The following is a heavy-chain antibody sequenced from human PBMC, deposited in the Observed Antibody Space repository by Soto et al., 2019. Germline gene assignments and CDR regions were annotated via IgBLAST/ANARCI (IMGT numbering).Heavy chain of an antibody. CDR2: MNPNGGNT. J-gene: IGHJ4*02. V-gene: IGHV1-8*02. CDR3: ARGSGWYSVDY. D-gene: IGHD6-19*01. CDR1: GYTFTSYY. Sequence: GASVKVSCKASGYTFTSYYMHWVRQAPGQGLEWMGIMNPNGGNTGYAQKFQGRVTMTRNTSISTAYMELSSLRSEDTAVYYCARGSGWYSVDYWGQGTLVTVSS.